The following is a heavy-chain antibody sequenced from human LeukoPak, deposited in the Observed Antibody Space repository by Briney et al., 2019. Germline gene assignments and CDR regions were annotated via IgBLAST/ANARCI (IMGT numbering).Heavy chain of an antibody. J-gene: IGHJ6*04. Sequence: GGSLRLSCAASGFTFSLYTMHWVRQAPGKGLEWVAVISYDGSDKYYADSVKGRFTISRDNSKNTLYLQMNSLRAEDTAVYYCAELGITMIGGVWGKGTTVTISS. CDR1: GFTFSLYT. CDR2: ISYDGSDK. D-gene: IGHD3-10*02. CDR3: AELGITMIGGV. V-gene: IGHV3-30*04.